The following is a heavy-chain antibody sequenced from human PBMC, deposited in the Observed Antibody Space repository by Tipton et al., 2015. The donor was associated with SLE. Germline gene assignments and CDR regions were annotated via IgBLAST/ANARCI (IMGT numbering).Heavy chain of an antibody. V-gene: IGHV3-30*04. Sequence: RSLRLSCAASGFTFSSYAMHWVRQAPGKGLEWVAVISYDGSNKYYADSVKGRFTISRDNSKNTLYLQMNSLRAEDTAVYYCARDLGQLAHFDYWGQGTLVTVSS. CDR1: GFTFSSYA. CDR2: ISYDGSNK. CDR3: ARDLGQLAHFDY. D-gene: IGHD6-6*01. J-gene: IGHJ4*02.